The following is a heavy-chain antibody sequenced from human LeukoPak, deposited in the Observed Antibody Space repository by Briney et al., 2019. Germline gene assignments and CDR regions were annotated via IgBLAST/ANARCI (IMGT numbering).Heavy chain of an antibody. D-gene: IGHD3-22*01. CDR1: GGTFSSYA. CDR3: ARENYYDSSGLDP. CDR2: IIPILGIA. V-gene: IGHV1-69*04. J-gene: IGHJ5*02. Sequence: SVKVSCKASGGTFSSYAISWVRQAPGQGLEWMGRIIPILGIANYAQKFQGRVTITADKSTSTAYMELSSLRSEDTAVYYCARENYYDSSGLDPWGQGTLVTVSS.